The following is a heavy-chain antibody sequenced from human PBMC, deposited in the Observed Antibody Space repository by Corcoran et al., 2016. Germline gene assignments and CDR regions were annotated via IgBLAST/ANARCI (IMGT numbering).Heavy chain of an antibody. CDR1: GYTFTSYG. D-gene: IGHD3-22*01. CDR2: ISAYNGNT. V-gene: IGHV1-18*01. Sequence: QVQLVQSGAEVKKPGASVKVSCKASGYTFTSYGISWVRQAPGQGLEWMGWISAYNGNTNYAQKLQGRVTMTTDTSTSTAYMELRSLRYDDTAVYYCAREYVAETYYYDSSGRGGMDVWGQGTTVTVSS. CDR3: AREYVAETYYYDSSGRGGMDV. J-gene: IGHJ6*02.